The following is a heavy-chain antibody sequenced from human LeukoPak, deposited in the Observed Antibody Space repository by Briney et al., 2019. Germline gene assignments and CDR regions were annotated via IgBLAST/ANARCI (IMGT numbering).Heavy chain of an antibody. CDR3: ARGGAFDYGDYGDFDY. D-gene: IGHD4-17*01. Sequence: PGRSLRLSCAASGFTFSSYAMHWVRQAPGKGLEWVAVISYDGSNKYYADSVKGRFTISRDNSKNTLYLQMNSLRAEDTAVYYCARGGAFDYGDYGDFDYWGQGTLVTVSS. V-gene: IGHV3-30-3*01. CDR1: GFTFSSYA. J-gene: IGHJ4*02. CDR2: ISYDGSNK.